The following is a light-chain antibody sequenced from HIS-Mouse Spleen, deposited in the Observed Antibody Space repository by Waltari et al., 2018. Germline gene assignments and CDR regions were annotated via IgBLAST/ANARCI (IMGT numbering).Light chain of an antibody. CDR2: EVS. CDR1: SSDVGVYNY. CDR3: SSYTSSSTWV. J-gene: IGLJ3*02. Sequence: QSALTQPASVSGSPGQSITISCTGTSSDVGVYNYVSWYQQHPGKAPKLMIYEVSNRASGVSNRFSGSKSGNTASLTISGLQAEDEADYYCSSYTSSSTWVFGGGTKLTVL. V-gene: IGLV2-14*01.